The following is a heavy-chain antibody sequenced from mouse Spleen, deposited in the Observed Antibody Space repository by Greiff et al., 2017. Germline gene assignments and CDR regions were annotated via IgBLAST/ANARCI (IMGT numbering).Heavy chain of an antibody. CDR3: ARGGYGNSPYWYFDV. CDR1: GYTFTDYY. V-gene: IGHV1-19*01. CDR2: INPYNGGT. D-gene: IGHD2-10*02. J-gene: IGHJ1*01. Sequence: EVQLQQSGPVLVKPGASVKMSCKASGYTFTDYYMNWVKQSHGKSLEWIGVINPYNGGTSYNQKFKGKATLTVDKSSSTAYMELNSLTSEDSAVYYCARGGYGNSPYWYFDVWGAGTTVTVSS.